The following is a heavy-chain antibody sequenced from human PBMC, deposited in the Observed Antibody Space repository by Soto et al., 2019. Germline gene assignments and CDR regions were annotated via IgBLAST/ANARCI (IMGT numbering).Heavy chain of an antibody. V-gene: IGHV3-9*01. J-gene: IGHJ6*02. CDR1: GFSFGDYA. CDR3: AKSTGGTANGLDV. CDR2: ISWKSASI. Sequence: GGSLRLSCAASGFSFGDYAMHWVRQAPGKGLEWVSGISWKSASIGYADSVKGRFTISRDNAKNSLYLQMNSLRAEDTALYYCAKSTGGTANGLDVWGQGTTVTVSS. D-gene: IGHD2-8*02.